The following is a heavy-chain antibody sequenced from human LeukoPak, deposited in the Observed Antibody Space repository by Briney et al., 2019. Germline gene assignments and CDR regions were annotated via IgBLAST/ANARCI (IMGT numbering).Heavy chain of an antibody. J-gene: IGHJ4*02. CDR3: ARSYIPSRNQLSVVVTAIDY. D-gene: IGHD2-21*02. V-gene: IGHV3-64*01. CDR2: ISSNGGST. Sequence: GGSLRLSCAASGFTLSSYAMHCVRHAPGKGVEYVSAISSNGGSTYYANSVKGRFTISRDNSKNTLYLQMGSLRAEDMAVYYCARSYIPSRNQLSVVVTAIDYWGQGTLVTVSS. CDR1: GFTLSSYA.